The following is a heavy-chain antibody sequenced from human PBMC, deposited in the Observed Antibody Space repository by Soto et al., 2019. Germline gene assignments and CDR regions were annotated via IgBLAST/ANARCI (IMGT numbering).Heavy chain of an antibody. CDR2: IWYDGSNK. V-gene: IGHV3-33*01. Sequence: QVQLVESGGGVVQPGRSLRLSCAASGFTFSSYGMHWVRQAPGKGLEWVAVIWYDGSNKYYADSVKGRFTISRDNSKNPLYLQMNSLRAEDTAVYYCARDSPPPSDYDILTGPPLYYYYGMDVWGQGTTVTVSS. CDR3: ARDSPPPSDYDILTGPPLYYYYGMDV. CDR1: GFTFSSYG. J-gene: IGHJ6*02. D-gene: IGHD3-9*01.